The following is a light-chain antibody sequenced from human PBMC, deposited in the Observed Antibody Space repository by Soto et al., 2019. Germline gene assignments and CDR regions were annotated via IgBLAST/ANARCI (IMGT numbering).Light chain of an antibody. J-gene: IGLJ2*01. CDR3: CSYAGNYTFV. CDR1: SSDVGGYNY. Sequence: QSVLTQPRSVSGSPGQSVTISCTGTSSDVGGYNYVSWYQQHPGKAPKLMIYAVSKRPSGVPDRFSGSKSGNTASLTISGLQAEYEADYYCCSYAGNYTFVFGGGTKLTVL. CDR2: AVS. V-gene: IGLV2-11*01.